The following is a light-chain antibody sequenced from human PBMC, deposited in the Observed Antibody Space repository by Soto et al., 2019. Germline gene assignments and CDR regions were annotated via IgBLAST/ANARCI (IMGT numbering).Light chain of an antibody. CDR3: QPFNAYPRT. CDR1: QGISDY. J-gene: IGKJ4*01. Sequence: DIQLTQSTSFLSASVGDRVTISCRASQGISDYLAWYQQKPGKAPKLLIYGASTLQSGGPSRFSVSASETEVTRTINSLKPEDFATYFCQPFNAYPRTFGGGTKMEIK. CDR2: GAS. V-gene: IGKV1-9*01.